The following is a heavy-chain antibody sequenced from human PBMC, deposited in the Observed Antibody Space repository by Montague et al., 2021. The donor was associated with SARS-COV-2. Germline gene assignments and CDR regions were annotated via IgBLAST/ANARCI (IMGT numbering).Heavy chain of an antibody. CDR3: ARERYSFSLTRGSTWFDP. V-gene: IGHV4-39*02. CDR1: GGSISSSSYY. D-gene: IGHD3-9*01. Sequence: SETLSLTCTVSGGSISSSSYYWGWIRQPPGKGLEWIGSIYYSGSTYYNPSLKSRVTISVDTSKFQFSLKLSSVTAADTAVYYCARERYSFSLTRGSTWFDPWGQGTLVTVSS. J-gene: IGHJ5*02. CDR2: IYYSGST.